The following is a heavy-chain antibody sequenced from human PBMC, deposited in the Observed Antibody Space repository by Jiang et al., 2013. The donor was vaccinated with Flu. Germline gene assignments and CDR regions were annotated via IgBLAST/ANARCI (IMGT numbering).Heavy chain of an antibody. CDR2: IYYSGST. CDR3: ARHTIYDNHPFDY. D-gene: IGHD1-14*01. Sequence: GSGLVKPSETLSLTCTVSGGSISSYYWSWIRQPPGKGLEWIGYIYYSGSTNYNPSLKSRVTISVDTSKNQFSLKLSSVTAADTAVYYCARHTIYDNHPFDYWGQGTLVTVSS. J-gene: IGHJ4*02. V-gene: IGHV4-59*08. CDR1: GGSISSYY.